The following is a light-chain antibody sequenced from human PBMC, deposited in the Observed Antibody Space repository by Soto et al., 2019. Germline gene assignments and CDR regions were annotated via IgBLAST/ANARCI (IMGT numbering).Light chain of an antibody. CDR3: QQYGSSPQT. CDR1: QSVSSSY. Sequence: EIVLLQSPAALSLSPGERAPLSCRASQSVSSSYLAWYQQKPGQAPRLLIYGASSRATGIPDRFSGSGSGTDFTLTISRLEPEDFAVYYCQQYGSSPQTFGQGTKVDVK. J-gene: IGKJ1*01. CDR2: GAS. V-gene: IGKV3-20*01.